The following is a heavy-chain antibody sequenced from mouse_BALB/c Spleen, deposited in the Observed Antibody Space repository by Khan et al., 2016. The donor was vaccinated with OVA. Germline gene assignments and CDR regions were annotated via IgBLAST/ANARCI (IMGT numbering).Heavy chain of an antibody. CDR3: AKSNSLWPMDY. CDR1: GFNINDTC. J-gene: IGHJ4*01. Sequence: EVQLQESGAELVKPGASVKLSCTASGFNINDTCLHWVKQRPEQGLEWIGRIDPANGDTKYDPKFQAKATITADTHSNIAYLPLSSLTSEDTSVYYCAKSNSLWPMDYWVQGTSVTVSS. V-gene: IGHV14-3*02. CDR2: IDPANGDT. D-gene: IGHD1-1*01.